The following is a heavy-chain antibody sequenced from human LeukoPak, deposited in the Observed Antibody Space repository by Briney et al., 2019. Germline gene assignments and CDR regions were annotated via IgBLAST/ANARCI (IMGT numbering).Heavy chain of an antibody. CDR1: GGSISNYY. CDR3: ARVHYFDSSGYYSSTYYYYMDV. J-gene: IGHJ6*03. CDR2: ISYSGST. V-gene: IGHV4-59*01. D-gene: IGHD3-22*01. Sequence: SETLSLTCTVSGGSISNYYWTWIRQPPGRGLEWIGYISYSGSTKDNPSLKSRVTISIDTSKNQFSLKLSSVTAADTAVYYCARVHYFDSSGYYSSTYYYYMDVWGKGTTVTVSS.